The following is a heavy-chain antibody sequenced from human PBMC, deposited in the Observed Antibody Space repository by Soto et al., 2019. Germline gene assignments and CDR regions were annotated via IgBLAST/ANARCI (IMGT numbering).Heavy chain of an antibody. D-gene: IGHD2-21*02. J-gene: IGHJ5*02. CDR1: GGSISSGDYT. Sequence: QVQLQESGPGLGKPSQTLSLTCTVSGGSISSGDYTWSWIRQPPGKGLEWIGYIYYSGSTYYNPSLKSRVTISVDTSKNQFSLKLSSVTAADTAVYYCASLVVTAHNWFDPWGQGTLVTVSS. CDR2: IYYSGST. V-gene: IGHV4-30-4*01. CDR3: ASLVVTAHNWFDP.